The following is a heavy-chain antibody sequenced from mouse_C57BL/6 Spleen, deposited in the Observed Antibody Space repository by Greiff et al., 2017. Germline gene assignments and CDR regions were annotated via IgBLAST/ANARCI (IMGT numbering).Heavy chain of an antibody. CDR1: GYSFTGYY. V-gene: IGHV1-42*01. CDR2: INPSTGGT. J-gene: IGHJ1*03. CDR3: ANYYGSSYWYFDV. D-gene: IGHD1-1*01. Sequence: EVQLQQSGPELVKPGASVKISCKASGYSFTGYYMNWVKQSPEKSLEWIGEINPSTGGTTYNQKFKAKATLTVDKSSSTAYMQLKSLTSEYSAVYYCANYYGSSYWYFDVWGTGTTVTVSS.